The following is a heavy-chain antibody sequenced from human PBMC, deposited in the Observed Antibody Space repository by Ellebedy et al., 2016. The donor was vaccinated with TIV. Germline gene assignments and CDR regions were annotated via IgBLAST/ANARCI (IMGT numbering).Heavy chain of an antibody. J-gene: IGHJ4*02. CDR3: AKESGFRGPFDY. D-gene: IGHD3-3*01. CDR1: GFTFSSYG. V-gene: IGHV3-23*01. Sequence: LSLTCSASGFTFSSYGMGWVRQAPGKGLEWVSAISANGANTYYADSVKGRFTISRDNSKNTLSLQMNILRAEDTAVFYCAKESGFRGPFDYWGQGILVTVSS. CDR2: ISANGANT.